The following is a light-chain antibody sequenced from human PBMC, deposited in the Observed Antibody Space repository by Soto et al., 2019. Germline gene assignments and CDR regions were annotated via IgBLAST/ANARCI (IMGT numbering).Light chain of an antibody. CDR1: QSVSSN. Sequence: EIVMTQSPATLSVTPGERATLSCRASQSVSSNLAWYQQKPGQAPRLLIYAASTRATGIPARFSGSGSGTEFTLTISSLQSVDFAVYYCQQYNNWPPITFGQGTRLEIK. CDR3: QQYNNWPPIT. V-gene: IGKV3-15*01. CDR2: AAS. J-gene: IGKJ5*01.